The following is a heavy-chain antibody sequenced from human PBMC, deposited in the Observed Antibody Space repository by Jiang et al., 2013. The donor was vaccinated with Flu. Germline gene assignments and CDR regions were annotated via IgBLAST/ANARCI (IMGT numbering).Heavy chain of an antibody. Sequence: EVRSLGPSVKVSCKASGYTFTSYAMHWVRQAPGQRLEWMGWINAGNGNTKYSQKFQGRVTITRDTSASTAYMELSSLRSEDTAVYYCATPMRDSSSWDLWGQGTLVTVSS. CDR3: ATPMRDSSSWDL. CDR2: INAGNGNT. J-gene: IGHJ4*02. CDR1: GYTFTSYA. V-gene: IGHV1-3*01. D-gene: IGHD6-13*01.